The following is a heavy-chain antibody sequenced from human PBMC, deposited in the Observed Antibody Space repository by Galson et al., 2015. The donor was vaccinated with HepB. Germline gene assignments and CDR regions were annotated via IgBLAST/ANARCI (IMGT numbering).Heavy chain of an antibody. CDR3: ARLYSNTWFDAFDI. V-gene: IGHV3-23*01. CDR1: GFTFSSYA. D-gene: IGHD6-13*01. CDR2: ISGSGGRT. Sequence: SLRLSCAASGFTFSSYAMSWVRQAPGKGLEWVSAISGSGGRTYDADSVKGRFTISRDNSKNTLYLQMNSLRAEDTAVYYCARLYSNTWFDAFDIWGQGTMVTVSS. J-gene: IGHJ3*02.